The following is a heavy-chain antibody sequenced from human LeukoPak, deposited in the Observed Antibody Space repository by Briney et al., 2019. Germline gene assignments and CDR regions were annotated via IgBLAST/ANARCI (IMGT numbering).Heavy chain of an antibody. CDR3: ATGDSSGYYLSSFDY. V-gene: IGHV4-4*07. D-gene: IGHD3-22*01. CDR2: IYTSGST. Sequence: SETLSLTCTVSGGSISSYYWSWIRQPAGKGLEWIGRIYTSGSTNSNPSLKSRVTMSVDTSKNQFSLKLSSVTAADTAVDYCATGDSSGYYLSSFDYWGQGTLVTVSS. CDR1: GGSISSYY. J-gene: IGHJ4*02.